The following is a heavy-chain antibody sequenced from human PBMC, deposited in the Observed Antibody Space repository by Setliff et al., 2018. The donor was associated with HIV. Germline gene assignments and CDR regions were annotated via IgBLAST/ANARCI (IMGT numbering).Heavy chain of an antibody. V-gene: IGHV3-74*01. J-gene: IGHJ4*02. CDR3: AREGSYGLIIDY. CDR2: INSDGSSR. CDR1: GFNFKSYA. Sequence: GGSLRLSCAASGFNFKSYAMHWVRQSPGKGLEWVSRINSDGSSRTYADSVKGRFTLSRDNARTTLYLQMNSLRAEDTAVYYCAREGSYGLIIDYWGQGTLVTVSS. D-gene: IGHD5-18*01.